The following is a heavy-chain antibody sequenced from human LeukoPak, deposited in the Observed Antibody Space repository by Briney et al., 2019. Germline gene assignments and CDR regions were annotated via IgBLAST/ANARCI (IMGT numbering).Heavy chain of an antibody. CDR1: GGSTSSYY. CDR2: IYYRGST. CDR3: ARHYYYDTSGLFDH. Sequence: SETLSLTCSVSGGSTSSYYWSWIRQPPAKELEGFGYIYYRGSTNYNPSLNSRVTISVDTSKNQFSLKLGSVAAADTALYYCARHYYYDTSGLFDHWGQGTLVTVSS. J-gene: IGHJ4*02. V-gene: IGHV4-59*08. D-gene: IGHD3-22*01.